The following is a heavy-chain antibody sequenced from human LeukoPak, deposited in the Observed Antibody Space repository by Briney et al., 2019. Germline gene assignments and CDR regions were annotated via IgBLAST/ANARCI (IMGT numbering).Heavy chain of an antibody. D-gene: IGHD3-10*01. V-gene: IGHV3-66*02. CDR3: ARELSGRGYYYYMDV. CDR2: IYSGGST. Sequence: GGSLRLSCAASGFTVSSNYMSWVRQAPGKGREWVSVIYSGGSTYYADSVKGRFTISRDNYKNTLYLQMNSLRAEDTAVYYCARELSGRGYYYYMDVWGKGTTVTVSS. J-gene: IGHJ6*03. CDR1: GFTVSSNY.